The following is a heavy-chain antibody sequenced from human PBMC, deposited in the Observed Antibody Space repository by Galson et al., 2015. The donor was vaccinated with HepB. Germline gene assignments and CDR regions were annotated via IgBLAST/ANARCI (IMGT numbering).Heavy chain of an antibody. J-gene: IGHJ4*02. CDR1: GGSISSSSYY. V-gene: IGHV4-39*01. CDR3: ARHSYLPDYFDY. CDR2: IYYSGST. Sequence: SETLSLTCTVSGGSISSSSYYWGWIRQPPGKGLEWIGSIYYSGSTYYNPSLKSRVTISVDTSKNQFSLKLSSVTAADTAVYYCARHSYLPDYFDYWGQGTLVTVSS.